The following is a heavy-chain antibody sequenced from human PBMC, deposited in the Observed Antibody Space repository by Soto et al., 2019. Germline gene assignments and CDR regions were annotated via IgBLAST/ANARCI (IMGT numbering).Heavy chain of an antibody. CDR3: GRGYFSSTSCYIWANCFDP. V-gene: IGHV4-59*01. CDR2: IYYSGRT. CDR1: GGSISSYY. D-gene: IGHD2-2*02. Sequence: SETLSLTCTVSGGSISSYYWSWIRQPPGKGLEWIGYIYYSGRTNYNPSLKSRVTISVDTSKNQFSLKLSSVTAADTAVYYCGRGYFSSTSCYIWANCFDPWGQGTLVTVSP. J-gene: IGHJ5*02.